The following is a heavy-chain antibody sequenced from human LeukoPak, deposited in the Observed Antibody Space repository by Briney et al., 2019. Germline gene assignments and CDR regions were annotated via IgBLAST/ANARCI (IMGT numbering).Heavy chain of an antibody. CDR1: GFTFSSYA. CDR2: ISGSGGST. CDR3: AKGTAVVRVFDY. J-gene: IGHJ4*02. Sequence: GSLRLSCAASGFTFSSYAMSWVRQAPGKGLEWVSAISGSGGSTYYADSVKGRFTISRDNSKNTLYLQMNSLRAEDTAVYYCAKGTAVVRVFDYWGQGTLVTVSS. V-gene: IGHV3-23*01. D-gene: IGHD3-22*01.